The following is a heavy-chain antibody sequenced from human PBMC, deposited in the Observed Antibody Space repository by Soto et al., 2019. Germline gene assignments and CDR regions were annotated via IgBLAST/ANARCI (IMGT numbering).Heavy chain of an antibody. D-gene: IGHD3-22*01. CDR2: IRSKPNSYAT. Sequence: EVQLVESGGGLVQPGGSLKLSCAASGFTFSDSAIHWVRQASGKGLEWVGRIRSKPNSYATAYAASLTGRFTISRDDSKKTAYLQMNSLKSEDTAVYYCAIFRGSYHDSSGYYLSRWGQGTLVTVSA. V-gene: IGHV3-73*01. CDR3: AIFRGSYHDSSGYYLSR. J-gene: IGHJ4*02. CDR1: GFTFSDSA.